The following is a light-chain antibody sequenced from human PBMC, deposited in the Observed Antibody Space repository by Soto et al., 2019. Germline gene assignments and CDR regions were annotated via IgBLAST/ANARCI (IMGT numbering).Light chain of an antibody. Sequence: SLTQPASVSGSPGQSITISCTGTSSDVGGYNYVSWYQQHPGKAPKLMIYEVSNRPSGVSNRFSGSKSGNTASLTISGLQAEDEADYYCSSYTSSSNYVFGTGTKVTVL. CDR2: EVS. CDR3: SSYTSSSNYV. J-gene: IGLJ1*01. V-gene: IGLV2-14*01. CDR1: SSDVGGYNY.